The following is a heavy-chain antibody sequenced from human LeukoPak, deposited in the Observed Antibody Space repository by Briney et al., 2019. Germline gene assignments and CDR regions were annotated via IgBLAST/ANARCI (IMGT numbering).Heavy chain of an antibody. CDR2: ISTDGSST. Sequence: GGSLRLSCAASGFTFSSYWMHWVRQAPGKGLVWVSRISTDGSSTNYADSVKGRFTISRDNAKNVVYLQMNSLRAEDTAVYYCARSSSPVYWGQGTLVTVSS. CDR1: GFTFSSYW. V-gene: IGHV3-74*01. CDR3: ARSSSPVY. D-gene: IGHD6-13*01. J-gene: IGHJ4*02.